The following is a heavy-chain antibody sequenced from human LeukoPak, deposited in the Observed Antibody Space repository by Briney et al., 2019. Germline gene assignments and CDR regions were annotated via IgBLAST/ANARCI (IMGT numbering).Heavy chain of an antibody. D-gene: IGHD5-12*01. CDR1: GLPFSIYG. CDR3: ARDGDPYSAYKNWFDP. J-gene: IGHJ5*02. Sequence: GGSLRLSCGASGLPFSIYGMNGVRQAPGKGLEGVAVIWSDGITKYYADSVRGRCTISRDNAKNTLYLQMNSLRAEDTAVYYCARDGDPYSAYKNWFDPWGQGTLVTVSS. V-gene: IGHV3-33*01. CDR2: IWSDGITK.